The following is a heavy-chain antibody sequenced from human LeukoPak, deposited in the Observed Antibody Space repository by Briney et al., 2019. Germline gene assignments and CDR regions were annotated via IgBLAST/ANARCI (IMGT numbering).Heavy chain of an antibody. V-gene: IGHV4-34*01. J-gene: IGHJ2*01. Sequence: SETLSLTCAVHGGSFSGYYWSWIRQPPGKGLEWIGEINHSGSTNYNPSLKSRVTISVDTSKNQFSLKLSSVTAADTAVYYCARGGLRWPRKRYFDLWGRGTLVTVSS. D-gene: IGHD5-12*01. CDR3: ARGGLRWPRKRYFDL. CDR1: GGSFSGYY. CDR2: INHSGST.